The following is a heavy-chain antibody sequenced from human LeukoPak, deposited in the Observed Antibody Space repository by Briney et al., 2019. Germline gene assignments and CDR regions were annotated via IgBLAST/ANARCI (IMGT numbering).Heavy chain of an antibody. CDR2: ISYDGSNK. CDR3: AKDFQLVRSYGMDV. V-gene: IGHV3-30*18. D-gene: IGHD6-13*01. J-gene: IGHJ6*02. Sequence: GGSLRLSCAASGFTFSDHYMSWIRQAPGKGLEWVAVISYDGSNKYYADSVKGRFTISRDNSKNTLYLQMNSLRAEDTAVYYCAKDFQLVRSYGMDVWGQGTTVTVSS. CDR1: GFTFSDHY.